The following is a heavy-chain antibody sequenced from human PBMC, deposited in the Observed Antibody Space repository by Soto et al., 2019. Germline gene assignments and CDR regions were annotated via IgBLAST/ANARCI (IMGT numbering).Heavy chain of an antibody. D-gene: IGHD1-26*01. CDR3: ARTIVGATGHYYYYYGMDV. V-gene: IGHV4-59*01. CDR2: IYYGGST. CDR1: GGSISSYY. J-gene: IGHJ6*02. Sequence: ASETLSLTCTVSGGSISSYYWSWIRHPPGKGLEWIGYIYYGGSTNYNPSLKSRVTISVDTSKNQFSLKLSSVTAADTAVYYCARTIVGATGHYYYYYGMDVWGQGTTVTVSS.